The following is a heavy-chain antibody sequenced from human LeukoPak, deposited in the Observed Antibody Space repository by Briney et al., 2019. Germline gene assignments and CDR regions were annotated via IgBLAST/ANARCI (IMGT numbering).Heavy chain of an antibody. V-gene: IGHV3-30*04. CDR1: GFTFRTYA. CDR2: ISHDGSNT. Sequence: GRSLRLSCAASGFTFRTYAIHWVRQAPRKGLEWVSGISHDGSNTDYAESVKGRFTISRDNSKNTLSLKMYSLRAEDTAVYYCARAPCSITACYDYFFDYWGQGTLVTVSS. D-gene: IGHD2-2*01. J-gene: IGHJ4*02. CDR3: ARAPCSITACYDYFFDY.